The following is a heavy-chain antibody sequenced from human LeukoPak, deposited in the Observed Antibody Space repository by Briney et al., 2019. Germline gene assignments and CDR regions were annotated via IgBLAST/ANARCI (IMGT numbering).Heavy chain of an antibody. CDR1: GGSISGSYY. V-gene: IGHV4-39*01. D-gene: IGHD2-15*01. J-gene: IGHJ4*02. Sequence: PSETLSPTCTVSGGSISGSYYWGWIRQPPGKGLEWIGSIYYSGTTYYNPSLKSRVTISVDTSKCYFSLKLSSVTAADTAVYYCARQRGYCSGGTCYRTPHFDYWGQGTLVTASS. CDR3: ARQRGYCSGGTCYRTPHFDY. CDR2: IYYSGTT.